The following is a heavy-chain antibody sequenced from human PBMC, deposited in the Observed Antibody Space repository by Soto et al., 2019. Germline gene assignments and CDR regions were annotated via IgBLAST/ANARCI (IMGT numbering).Heavy chain of an antibody. CDR1: GFTFSSYA. CDR3: ARRQTYYYDSSGPTPGYYFDF. D-gene: IGHD3-22*01. CDR2: ISGSGGST. Sequence: EVQLLESGGGLVQPGGSLRLSCAASGFTFSSYAMSWVRQAPGKGLEWVSAISGSGGSTYYADSVKGRFTISRDNSKNTLYLQMNCLSAEDTAVYYCARRQTYYYDSSGPTPGYYFDFWGQGTLVTVSS. J-gene: IGHJ4*02. V-gene: IGHV3-23*01.